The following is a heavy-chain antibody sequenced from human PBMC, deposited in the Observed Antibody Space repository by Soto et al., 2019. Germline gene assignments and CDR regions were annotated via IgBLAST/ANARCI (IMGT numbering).Heavy chain of an antibody. Sequence: ASVKVSCKASGYTFTSYAMHWVRQAPGQRLEWMGWINAGNGNTKYSQKFQGRVTITRDTSASTAYMELSSLRSEDTAVYYCARDMVRGVMNYYYYGMDVWGQGTTVTVSS. CDR2: INAGNGNT. CDR1: GYTFTSYA. D-gene: IGHD3-10*01. CDR3: ARDMVRGVMNYYYYGMDV. V-gene: IGHV1-3*01. J-gene: IGHJ6*02.